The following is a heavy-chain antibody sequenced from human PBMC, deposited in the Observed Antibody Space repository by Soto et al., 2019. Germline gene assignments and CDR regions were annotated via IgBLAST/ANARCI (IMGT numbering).Heavy chain of an antibody. CDR3: APLGLWTPGLDY. D-gene: IGHD3-16*01. Sequence: EVQLVESGGGLVQPGRSLRLSCAASGFTFDDYAMHWVRQAPGKGLEWVSGISWNSGSIGYADSVKGRFTISRDNAKNSLYLQMNSLRAEDTALYYWAPLGLWTPGLDYWGQGTLVTVSS. CDR1: GFTFDDYA. V-gene: IGHV3-9*01. J-gene: IGHJ4*02. CDR2: ISWNSGSI.